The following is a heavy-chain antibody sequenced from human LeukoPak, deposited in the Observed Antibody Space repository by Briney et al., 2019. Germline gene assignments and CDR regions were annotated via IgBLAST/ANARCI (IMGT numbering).Heavy chain of an antibody. CDR1: GYTFTSYT. V-gene: IGHV1-3*03. J-gene: IGHJ6*03. Sequence: ASVKVSCKASGYTFTSYTLHWVRQAPGQRLEWMGWINTGNGNTKYSQEFQGRVTITRDTSASTAYMELSSLRSEDTAVYYCARGLTSYYDILTGYYYYMDVWGKGTTVTISS. D-gene: IGHD3-9*01. CDR3: ARGLTSYYDILTGYYYYMDV. CDR2: INTGNGNT.